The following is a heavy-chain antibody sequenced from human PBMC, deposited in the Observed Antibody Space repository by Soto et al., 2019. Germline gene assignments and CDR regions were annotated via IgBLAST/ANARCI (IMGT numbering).Heavy chain of an antibody. CDR2: ISSSSSYI. V-gene: IGHV3-21*01. CDR1: GFTFSSYS. J-gene: IGHJ4*02. Sequence: EVQLVESGGGLVKPGGSLRLSCAASGFTFSSYSMNWVRQAPGKGLEWVSSISSSSSYIYYADSVKGRFTISRDNAKNSLYLQMNSLRAEDTAVYYCVRPARRTIWFGELYSDYWGQGTLVTVSS. D-gene: IGHD3-10*01. CDR3: VRPARRTIWFGELYSDY.